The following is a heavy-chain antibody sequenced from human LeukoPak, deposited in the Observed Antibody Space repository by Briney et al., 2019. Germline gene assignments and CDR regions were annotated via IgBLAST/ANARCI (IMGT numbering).Heavy chain of an antibody. CDR3: AKGQVAGLFDY. CDR1: GFTFSSYG. Sequence: PGGSLRLSCAASGFTFSSYGMHWVRQAPGKGLEWVAVISYDGSNKYYADSVKGRFTISRDNSKNTLYLQMNSLRAEDTAVYYCAKGQVAGLFDYWGQGTLVTVFS. V-gene: IGHV3-30*18. J-gene: IGHJ4*02. D-gene: IGHD6-19*01. CDR2: ISYDGSNK.